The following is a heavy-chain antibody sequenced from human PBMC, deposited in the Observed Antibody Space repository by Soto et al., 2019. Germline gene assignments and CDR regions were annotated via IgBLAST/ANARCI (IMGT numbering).Heavy chain of an antibody. CDR3: ARQGGAYYDFWSGYYCFDP. CDR1: GGSISRYY. J-gene: IGHJ5*02. D-gene: IGHD3-3*01. Sequence: SETLSLTCTVSGGSISRYYWSWIRQPPGKGLEWIGDMYYSGSANYNPSLKSRVTISVDTSKNQFSLKLSSVTAADTAVYYCARQGGAYYDFWSGYYCFDPWGKGTLVTVS. V-gene: IGHV4-59*08. CDR2: MYYSGSA.